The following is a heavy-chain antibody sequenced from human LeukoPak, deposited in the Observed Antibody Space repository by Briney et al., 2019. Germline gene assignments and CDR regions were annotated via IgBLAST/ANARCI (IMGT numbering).Heavy chain of an antibody. CDR2: IYYSGST. CDR3: ARLDLKQWRGVFDY. V-gene: IGHV4-39*01. CDR1: GGSISSSSYY. Sequence: SETLSLTCTVSGGSISSSSYYWGWIRQPPGKGLEWIGSIYYSGSTYYNPSLKSRVTISVDTSKNQFSLKLSSVTAADTAVYYCARLDLKQWRGVFDYWGQGTLVTVSS. D-gene: IGHD6-19*01. J-gene: IGHJ4*02.